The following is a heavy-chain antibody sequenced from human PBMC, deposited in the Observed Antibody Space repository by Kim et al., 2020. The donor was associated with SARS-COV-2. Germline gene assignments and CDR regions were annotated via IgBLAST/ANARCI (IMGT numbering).Heavy chain of an antibody. V-gene: IGHV4-34*01. CDR2: INHSGST. CDR1: GGSFSGYY. Sequence: SETLSLTCAVYGGSFSGYYWSWIRQPPGKGLEWIGEINHSGSTNYNPSLKSRVTISVDTSKNQFSLKLSSVTAADTAVYYCAREIAAATFDYWGQGTLVTVSS. D-gene: IGHD6-13*01. J-gene: IGHJ4*02. CDR3: AREIAAATFDY.